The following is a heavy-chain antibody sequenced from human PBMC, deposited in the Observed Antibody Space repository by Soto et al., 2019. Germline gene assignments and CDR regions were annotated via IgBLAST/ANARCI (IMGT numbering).Heavy chain of an antibody. Sequence: GASVKVSCKASGYTFTDYYMHWVRQAPGQGLEWMGWINPNSGGTNYAQKFQGRVTMTRDTSVTTAYMELSRLTPDDTAVYYCAIQEDAFDIWGQGTMVTVSS. CDR1: GYTFTDYY. D-gene: IGHD2-21*01. J-gene: IGHJ3*02. CDR2: INPNSGGT. V-gene: IGHV1-2*02. CDR3: AIQEDAFDI.